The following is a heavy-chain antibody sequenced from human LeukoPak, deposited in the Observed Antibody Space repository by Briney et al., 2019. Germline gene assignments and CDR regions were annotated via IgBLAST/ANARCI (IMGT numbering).Heavy chain of an antibody. CDR3: TKGAKWELPLDY. J-gene: IGHJ4*02. CDR1: GFTFSSYA. Sequence: GGSLRLSCEASGFTFSSYAMSWVRQAPGKGLEWVSAISGSGGSTYYADSVKGRFTISRDNSQNTLYLQMNSLRAEDTALYYCTKGAKWELPLDYWGQGTLVTVSS. D-gene: IGHD1-26*01. CDR2: ISGSGGST. V-gene: IGHV3-23*01.